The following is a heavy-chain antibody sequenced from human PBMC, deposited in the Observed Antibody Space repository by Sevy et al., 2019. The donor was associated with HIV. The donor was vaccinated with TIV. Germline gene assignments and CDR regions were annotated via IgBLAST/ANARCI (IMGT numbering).Heavy chain of an antibody. CDR2: IHYGGRT. CDR1: GGSITGYF. Sequence: SETLSLTCTVSGGSITGYFWSWMRQPPGKGLEWIGNIHYGGRTNYNPSLTSRVTISVDTSENQFSLRLTSVTAADTAVYYCARIHNNGFVNYWGQGTLVTVSS. CDR3: ARIHNNGFVNY. J-gene: IGHJ4*02. V-gene: IGHV4-59*13. D-gene: IGHD2-8*01.